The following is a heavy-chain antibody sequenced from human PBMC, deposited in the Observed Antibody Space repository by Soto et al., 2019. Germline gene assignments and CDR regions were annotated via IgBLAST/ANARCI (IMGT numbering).Heavy chain of an antibody. CDR2: IYPVDSDT. D-gene: IGHD5-12*01. CDR3: ARLRGYSGFGYYYYGMDV. J-gene: IGHJ6*01. CDR1: GCKVSRSW. Sequence: KRCGCKVSRSWSYCVHQKTRKVLAWMGVIYPVDSDTRYSPSFQGQVTISADKSISTAYLQWSSLKASDTAMYYCARLRGYSGFGYYYYGMDVSGQGTIVSVSS. V-gene: IGHV5-51*07.